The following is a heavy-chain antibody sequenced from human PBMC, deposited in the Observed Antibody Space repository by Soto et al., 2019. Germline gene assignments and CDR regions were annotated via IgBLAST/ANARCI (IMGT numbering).Heavy chain of an antibody. D-gene: IGHD3-16*01. V-gene: IGHV3-11*01. CDR2: ISSSGSTI. Sequence: PGGSLRLPCAASGFTFSNYYMSWIRQAPGKGLKWVSYISSSGSTIYYADSVKGRFTISRDNAKNSLYLQMNSLRAEDTAVYYCARDLGATAVPYYYYMDVWGKGTTVTVSS. CDR1: GFTFSNYY. CDR3: ARDLGATAVPYYYYMDV. J-gene: IGHJ6*03.